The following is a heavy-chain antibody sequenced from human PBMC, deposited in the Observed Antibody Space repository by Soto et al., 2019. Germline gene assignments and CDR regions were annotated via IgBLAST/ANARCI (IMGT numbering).Heavy chain of an antibody. CDR1: GFTFSAYG. V-gene: IGHV3-30*18. CDR3: AKDLLSSGGYYLEN. CDR2: ISHDGSDK. D-gene: IGHD3-22*01. Sequence: GGSLRLSCAASGFTFSAYGMHWVRQAPGKGLEWVAVISHDGSDKYYADSAKGRLTVSRDNSRNTLFLQMNSLRAEDTAVYYCAKDLLSSGGYYLENWGQGTLVTVSS. J-gene: IGHJ4*02.